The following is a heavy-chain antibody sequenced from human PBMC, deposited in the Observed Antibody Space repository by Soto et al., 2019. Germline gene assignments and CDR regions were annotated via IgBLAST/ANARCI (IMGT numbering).Heavy chain of an antibody. CDR2: FVPMFGAP. V-gene: IGHV1-69*01. D-gene: IGHD1-1*01. Sequence: QVQLVQSGAEVRKPGSSVKVSCTVSGGTCNRHAFSWVRQAPGHGLEWMGVFVPMFGAPTYAEKFQDRVIITADEAMTTAHMELTSLRSEDTAVYFCARVRMFTGQSSTIAGVVNYFDYWGQATLVTVSS. CDR3: ARVRMFTGQSSTIAGVVNYFDY. CDR1: GGTCNRHA. J-gene: IGHJ4*02.